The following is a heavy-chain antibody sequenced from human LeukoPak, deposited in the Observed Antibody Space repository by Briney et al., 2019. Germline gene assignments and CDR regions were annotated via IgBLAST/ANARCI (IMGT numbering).Heavy chain of an antibody. CDR2: IIPIFGTA. Sequence: SVKVSCKASGRTFSSYAISWVRQAPGQGLEWMGGIIPIFGTANYAQKFQGRVTITADESTSTAYMELSSLRSEDTAVYYCARADDYGDYGQDAFDIWGQGTMVTVSS. CDR1: GRTFSSYA. J-gene: IGHJ3*02. D-gene: IGHD4-17*01. CDR3: ARADDYGDYGQDAFDI. V-gene: IGHV1-69*01.